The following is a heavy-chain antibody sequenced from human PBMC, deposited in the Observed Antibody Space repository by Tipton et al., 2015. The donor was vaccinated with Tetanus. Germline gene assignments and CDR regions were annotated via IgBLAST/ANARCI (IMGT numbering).Heavy chain of an antibody. CDR2: ISWNSGSI. V-gene: IGHV3-9*01. J-gene: IGHJ6*02. D-gene: IGHD4-11*01. CDR1: GFTFDDYA. Sequence: SLRLSCAASGFTFDDYAMHWVRQAPGKGLEWVSGISWNSGSIGYADSVKGRFIISRDNAKNSLYLQMSSLKAEDTAVYYCARDYSNKGLDVWGQGTTVTVSS. CDR3: ARDYSNKGLDV.